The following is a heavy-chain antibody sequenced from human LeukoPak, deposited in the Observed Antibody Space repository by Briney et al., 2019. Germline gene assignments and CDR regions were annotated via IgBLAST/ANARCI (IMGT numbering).Heavy chain of an antibody. CDR1: GYNFTFYW. V-gene: IGHV5-51*01. J-gene: IGHJ6*02. Sequence: RGESLKISCVASGYNFTFYWIGWVRQMPGKGLEWMGIIYPGDSDTRYSPSFRGQVTISADKSINTAYLQWSSLKASDTAIYYCARRELYSGYDAYYGVDVWGQGTTVIVSS. CDR2: IYPGDSDT. D-gene: IGHD5-12*01. CDR3: ARRELYSGYDAYYGVDV.